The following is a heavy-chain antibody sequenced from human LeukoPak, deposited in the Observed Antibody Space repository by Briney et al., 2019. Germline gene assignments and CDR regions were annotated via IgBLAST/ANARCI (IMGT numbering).Heavy chain of an antibody. CDR2: IIPILGIA. CDR3: ARARSYSTVTPFYYYGMDA. Sequence: SVKVSCKASGGTFSSYAISWVRQAPGQGLEWMGRIIPILGIANYAQKFQGRVTITADKSTSTAYMELSSLRSEDTAVYYCARARSYSTVTPFYYYGMDAWGQGTTVTVSS. D-gene: IGHD4-17*01. J-gene: IGHJ6*02. V-gene: IGHV1-69*04. CDR1: GGTFSSYA.